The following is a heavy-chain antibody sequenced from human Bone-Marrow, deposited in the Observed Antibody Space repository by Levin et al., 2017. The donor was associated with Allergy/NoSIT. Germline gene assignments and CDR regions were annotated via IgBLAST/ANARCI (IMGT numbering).Heavy chain of an antibody. CDR2: ISSDVHTI. V-gene: IGHV3-30*04. Sequence: GESLKISCAASGFIFNTYAMHWVRQAPGQGLEWVALISSDVHTILYSVSVRFLFIITRDDPWNTLFLRRNSLTPEDTATYYCAKAIQQFHADQEAFDFWGQGTVVTVS. CDR1: GFIFNTYA. J-gene: IGHJ3*01. D-gene: IGHD6-13*01. CDR3: AKAIQQFHADQEAFDF.